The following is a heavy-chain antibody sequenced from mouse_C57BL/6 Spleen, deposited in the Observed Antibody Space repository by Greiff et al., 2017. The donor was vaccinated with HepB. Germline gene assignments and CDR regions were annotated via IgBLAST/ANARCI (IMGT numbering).Heavy chain of an antibody. V-gene: IGHV14-3*01. Sequence: VQLQQSVAELVRPGASVKLSCTASGFNITTTYMHWVKQRPEQGLEWIGRIDPANGNTKYAPKFQGEDTITADTSANTAYLQVSSLTSEDTAVYYCGRRGYAMDYWGQGTSVTVSS. CDR1: GFNITTTY. CDR3: GRRGYAMDY. J-gene: IGHJ4*01. CDR2: IDPANGNT.